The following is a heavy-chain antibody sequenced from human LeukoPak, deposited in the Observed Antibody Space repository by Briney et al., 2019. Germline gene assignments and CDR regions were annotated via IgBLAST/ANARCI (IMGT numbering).Heavy chain of an antibody. CDR3: ARTPGGNSRAWFDP. Sequence: SVKVSCKASGGTFSSYANSWVRQAPGQGLEWMGRIIPILGIANYAQKFQGRVTITGDKSTSTAYMELSSLRSEDTAVYYCARTPGGNSRAWFDPWGQGTLVTVSP. CDR2: IIPILGIA. CDR1: GGTFSSYA. V-gene: IGHV1-69*04. D-gene: IGHD4-23*01. J-gene: IGHJ5*02.